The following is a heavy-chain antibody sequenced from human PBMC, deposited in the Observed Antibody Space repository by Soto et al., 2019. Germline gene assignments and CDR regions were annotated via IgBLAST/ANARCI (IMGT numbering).Heavy chain of an antibody. D-gene: IGHD1-26*01. CDR3: ARAPYGGTYYWVFDY. Sequence: PGGSLRLSCAASGFTVSVNFMTWVRQAPGKVLEWVSGIYPAGTTHCADSVKGRFTISRDNSENTVYLQMNSLRAEDTAVYYCARAPYGGTYYWVFDYWGRGPMVTVSS. J-gene: IGHJ4*02. CDR1: GFTVSVNF. V-gene: IGHV3-53*01. CDR2: IYPAGTT.